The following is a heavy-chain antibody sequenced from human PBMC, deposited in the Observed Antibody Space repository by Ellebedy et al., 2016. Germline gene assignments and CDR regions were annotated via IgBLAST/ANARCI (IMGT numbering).Heavy chain of an antibody. J-gene: IGHJ4*02. CDR3: AADPEYSSSSWFDY. CDR1: GFSFSSSA. Sequence: ASVKVSCKASGFSFSSSAVQWVRQARGQPLEWIGWIVLGSGNTNSAPKFQERVTITRDVSTSTVYMELSSLRSEDTGVNYCAADPEYSSSSWFDYWGQGTLVTVSS. D-gene: IGHD6-6*01. CDR2: IVLGSGNT. V-gene: IGHV1-58*01.